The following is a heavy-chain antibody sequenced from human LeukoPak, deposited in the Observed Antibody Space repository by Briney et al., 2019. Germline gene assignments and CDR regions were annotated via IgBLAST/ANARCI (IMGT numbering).Heavy chain of an antibody. V-gene: IGHV3-23*01. CDR2: ISGSGGST. Sequence: GGSLRLSCAASGFTFSSYAVSWVRQAPGKGLEWVSAISGSGGSTYYADSVKGRFTISRDNSKNTLYLQMNSLRAEDTAVYYCAKDIAAAYDAFDIWGQGTMVTVSS. CDR1: GFTFSSYA. J-gene: IGHJ3*02. D-gene: IGHD6-13*01. CDR3: AKDIAAAYDAFDI.